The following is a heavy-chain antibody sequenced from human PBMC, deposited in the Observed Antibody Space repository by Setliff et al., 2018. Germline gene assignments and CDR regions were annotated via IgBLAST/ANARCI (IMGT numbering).Heavy chain of an antibody. D-gene: IGHD6-19*01. Sequence: ASVKVSCKTSGFRFTNFGFSWVRQAPGQGLEWLGSIRPYSGNTNYPQWLQDRVTMTIDTSATTVYMELKSLRSDDTAVYYCVRSSAPQVVLAADFDFWGQGTPVTVSS. CDR3: VRSSAPQVVLAADFDF. J-gene: IGHJ4*02. V-gene: IGHV1-18*01. CDR1: GFRFTNFG. CDR2: IRPYSGNT.